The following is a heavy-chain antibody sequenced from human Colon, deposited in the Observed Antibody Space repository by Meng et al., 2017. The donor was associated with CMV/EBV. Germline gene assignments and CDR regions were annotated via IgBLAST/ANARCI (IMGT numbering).Heavy chain of an antibody. CDR3: ITEAAGGDY. CDR1: GLTFSSHW. CDR2: IRDDGSIT. J-gene: IGHJ4*02. Sequence: GESLKTSCVGSGLTFSSHWMHCVRQTPGKELVWVSRIRDDGSITTYADSVRGRFTITRDNTKNTRYLQMSSLAVDETTVYYCITEAAGGDYWGQGALVTVSS. D-gene: IGHD1-14*01. V-gene: IGHV3-74*01.